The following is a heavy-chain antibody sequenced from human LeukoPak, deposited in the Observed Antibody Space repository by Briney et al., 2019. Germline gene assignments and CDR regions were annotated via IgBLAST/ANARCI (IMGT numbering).Heavy chain of an antibody. D-gene: IGHD6-19*01. CDR2: ISYDGSNE. V-gene: IGHV3-30*18. CDR1: GFTFSSYG. J-gene: IGHJ4*02. CDR3: AKPRSGWYKEFAFDY. Sequence: GGSLRLSCAASGFTFSSYGMHWVRQAPGKGLEWVAVISYDGSNEYYADSVKGRFTISRDNSKNTLYLQMSSLRAEDTAVYYCAKPRSGWYKEFAFDYWGQGTLVTVSS.